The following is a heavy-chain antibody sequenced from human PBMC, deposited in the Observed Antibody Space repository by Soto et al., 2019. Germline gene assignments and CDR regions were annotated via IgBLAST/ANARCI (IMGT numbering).Heavy chain of an antibody. J-gene: IGHJ4*02. CDR3: ARLGSGSGSPEFDY. CDR1: GGSINNYY. CDR2: IYYRGST. V-gene: IGHV4-59*08. D-gene: IGHD3-10*01. Sequence: QVQLQESGPGLVKPSETLSLTCTVSGGSINNYYWSWIRQPPGKGLEWIGYIYYRGSTNYNPSLKSRVTISVDMSKNQFSLKLSSVTAADTAVYYCARLGSGSGSPEFDYWGQGTLVSVSS.